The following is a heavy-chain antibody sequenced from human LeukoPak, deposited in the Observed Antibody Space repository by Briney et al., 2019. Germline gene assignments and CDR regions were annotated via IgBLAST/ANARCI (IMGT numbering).Heavy chain of an antibody. V-gene: IGHV3-23*01. Sequence: GGSLRLSCAASGFTFSSYWMSWVRQAPGKGLEWVSAISGSGDITYYADSVKGRFTISRDDSRNTLYLQMNSLRAEGTAIYYCAKVTGGNMITFGGLDVWGQGTTVTVSS. CDR2: ISGSGDIT. D-gene: IGHD3-16*01. CDR3: AKVTGGNMITFGGLDV. CDR1: GFTFSSYW. J-gene: IGHJ6*02.